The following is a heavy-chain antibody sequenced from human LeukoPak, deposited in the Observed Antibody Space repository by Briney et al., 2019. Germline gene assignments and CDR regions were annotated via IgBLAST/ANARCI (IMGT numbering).Heavy chain of an antibody. CDR3: AKDRDSSGYIYDAFDI. D-gene: IGHD3-22*01. V-gene: IGHV3-33*06. J-gene: IGHJ3*02. CDR2: IWYDGSNK. Sequence: GRSLRLSCAASGFTFSSYGMHWVRQAPGKGLEWVAVIWYDGSNKYYADSVKGRFTISRDNSKNTLYLQMNSLRAEDTAVYYCAKDRDSSGYIYDAFDIWGQGTMVTVSS. CDR1: GFTFSSYG.